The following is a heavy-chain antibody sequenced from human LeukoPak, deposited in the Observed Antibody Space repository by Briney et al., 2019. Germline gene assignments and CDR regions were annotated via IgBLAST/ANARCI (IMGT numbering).Heavy chain of an antibody. Sequence: GGSLRLSCAASGFTFSSYWMSWVRQAPGKGLEWVANIKQDGSEKYYVDSVKGRFTISRDNAKNSLYLQMNSLRAEDTAVYYCARDLNPTWFGEFLGYYYGMDVWGQGTTVTVSS. CDR1: GFTFSSYW. J-gene: IGHJ6*02. D-gene: IGHD3-10*01. V-gene: IGHV3-7*01. CDR2: IKQDGSEK. CDR3: ARDLNPTWFGEFLGYYYGMDV.